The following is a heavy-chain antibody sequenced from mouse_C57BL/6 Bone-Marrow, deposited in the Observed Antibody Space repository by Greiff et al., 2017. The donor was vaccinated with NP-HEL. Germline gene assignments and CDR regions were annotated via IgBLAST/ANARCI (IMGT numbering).Heavy chain of an antibody. Sequence: VQLQQSGPELVKPGASVKMSCKASGYTFTDYNMHWVKQSHGKSLEWIGYINPNNGGTSYNQKFKGKATLTVNKSSSTAYMELRSLTSEDSAVYYCARSLYGSSPYYFDYWGQGTTLTVSS. V-gene: IGHV1-22*01. CDR1: GYTFTDYN. D-gene: IGHD1-1*01. CDR2: INPNNGGT. CDR3: ARSLYGSSPYYFDY. J-gene: IGHJ2*01.